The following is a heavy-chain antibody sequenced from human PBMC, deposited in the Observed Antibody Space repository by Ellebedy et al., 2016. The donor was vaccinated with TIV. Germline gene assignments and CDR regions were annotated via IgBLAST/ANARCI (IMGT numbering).Heavy chain of an antibody. CDR3: ARGGSSGSSDY. V-gene: IGHV3-30*03. J-gene: IGHJ4*02. CDR2: ISSDGSNK. Sequence: GGSLRLSXVASGFTFRSYGIYWVRQAPGKGLEWVAVISSDGSNKYYADSVKGRFTISRDNSKNTLYLQMNSLRTDDMAVYYCARGGSSGSSDYWGQGTLVTVSS. D-gene: IGHD3-10*01. CDR1: GFTFRSYG.